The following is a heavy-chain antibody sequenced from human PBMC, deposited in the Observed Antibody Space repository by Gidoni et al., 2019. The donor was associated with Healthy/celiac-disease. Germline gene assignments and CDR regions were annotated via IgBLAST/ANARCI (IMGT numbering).Heavy chain of an antibody. CDR2: INSDGSST. D-gene: IGHD3-22*01. CDR3: ARDFSVSYYDSSGSLTV. Sequence: GLVWVSRINSDGSSTSYADSVKGRFTISRDNAKNTLYLQMNSLRAEDTAVYYCARDFSVSYYDSSGSLTVWGQGTLVTVSS. V-gene: IGHV3-74*01. J-gene: IGHJ4*02.